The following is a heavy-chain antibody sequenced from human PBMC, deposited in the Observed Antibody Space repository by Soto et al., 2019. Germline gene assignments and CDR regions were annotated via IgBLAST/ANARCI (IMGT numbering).Heavy chain of an antibody. J-gene: IGHJ6*03. CDR3: ARGPRIPYYYYYMDV. Sequence: GGSLRLSCAASGFTFTSYAMSWVRQAPGKGLEWVSVIYSGGSTYYADSVKGRFTISRDNSKNTLYLQMNSLRAEDTAVYYCARGPRIPYYYYYMDVWGKGTTVTVSS. CDR1: GFTFTSYA. CDR2: IYSGGST. V-gene: IGHV3-66*01. D-gene: IGHD2-21*01.